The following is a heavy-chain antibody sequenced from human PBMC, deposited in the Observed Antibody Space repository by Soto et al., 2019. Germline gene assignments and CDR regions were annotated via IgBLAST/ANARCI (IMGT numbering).Heavy chain of an antibody. CDR1: GGSISSGGYY. J-gene: IGHJ5*02. V-gene: IGHV4-31*03. Sequence: QVQLQESGPGLVKPSQTLSLTCTVSGGSISSGGYYWSWIRQHPGKGLEWIGYIYYSGSTHYNPSLKSRVTISVDPSKNQFPLKLSSVTAADTAVYYCARDFGAAAIGANWFDPWGQGTLVTVSS. CDR2: IYYSGST. CDR3: ARDFGAAAIGANWFDP. D-gene: IGHD2-2*01.